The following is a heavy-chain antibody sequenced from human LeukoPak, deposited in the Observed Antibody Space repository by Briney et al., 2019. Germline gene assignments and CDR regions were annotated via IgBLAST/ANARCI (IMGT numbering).Heavy chain of an antibody. J-gene: IGHJ4*02. CDR3: ARGPRFAIRLIVVVTKGHFDY. CDR2: ISYDGSNK. V-gene: IGHV3-30*03. Sequence: PGGSLRLSCAASGFTFSSYGMHWVRQAPGKGLEWVAVISYDGSNKYYADSVKGRFTISRDNSKNTLYLQMNSLRAEDTAVYYCARGPRFAIRLIVVVTKGHFDYWGQGTLVTVSS. D-gene: IGHD3-22*01. CDR1: GFTFSSYG.